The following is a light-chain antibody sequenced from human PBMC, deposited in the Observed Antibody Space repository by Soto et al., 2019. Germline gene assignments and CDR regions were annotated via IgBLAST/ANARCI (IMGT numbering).Light chain of an antibody. CDR2: GAS. Sequence: EIVLTQSPGTLSLFPGERATLSCRASQSITSGYLAWYQQKPGQSPRLLIYGASSRATGIPDRFSGSGSGTDFTLTISRLEPEDFAVYYCQQYGSSPTFGQGTRLEIK. J-gene: IGKJ5*01. V-gene: IGKV3-20*01. CDR3: QQYGSSPT. CDR1: QSITSGY.